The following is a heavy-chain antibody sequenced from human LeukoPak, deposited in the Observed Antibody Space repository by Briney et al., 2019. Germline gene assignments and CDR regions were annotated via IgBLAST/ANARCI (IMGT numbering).Heavy chain of an antibody. CDR2: INHSGST. J-gene: IGHJ6*03. V-gene: IGHV4-34*01. Sequence: PSETLSLTCAVYGGSFSGYYWSWIRQPPGKGLEWIGEINHSGSTNYNPSLKSRVTISVDTSKNQFSLKLSSVTAADTAVYYCARDQVVVGAWNYMDVWGKGTTVTVSS. D-gene: IGHD1-26*01. CDR3: ARDQVVVGAWNYMDV. CDR1: GGSFSGYY.